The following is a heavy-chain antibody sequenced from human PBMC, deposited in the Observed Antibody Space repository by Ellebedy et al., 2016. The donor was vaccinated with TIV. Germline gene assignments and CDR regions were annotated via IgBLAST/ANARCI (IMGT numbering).Heavy chain of an antibody. V-gene: IGHV2-5*02. Sequence: SGPTLVKPTQTLTLTCTFSGFSLSTSGVGVGWIRQPPGKALEWLALIYWDDDKRYSPSLKSRLTITKDTSKNQVVLTMTNMDPVDTATYYCAHRDYYGSGGGAFDIWGQGTMVTVSS. CDR3: AHRDYYGSGGGAFDI. CDR2: IYWDDDK. J-gene: IGHJ3*02. D-gene: IGHD3-10*01. CDR1: GFSLSTSGVG.